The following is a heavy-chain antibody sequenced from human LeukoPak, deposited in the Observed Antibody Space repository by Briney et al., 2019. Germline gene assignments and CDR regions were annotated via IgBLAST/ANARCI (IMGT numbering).Heavy chain of an antibody. V-gene: IGHV4-39*07. CDR2: IYYSGST. CDR1: GGSISSSSYY. CDR3: ARVGIVATTFDY. D-gene: IGHD5-12*01. J-gene: IGHJ4*02. Sequence: SETLSLTCTVSGGSISSSSYYWGWIRQPPGKGLEWIGSIYYSGSTNYNPSLKSRVTISVDTSKNQFSLKLSSVTAADTAVYYCARVGIVATTFDYWGQGTLVTVSS.